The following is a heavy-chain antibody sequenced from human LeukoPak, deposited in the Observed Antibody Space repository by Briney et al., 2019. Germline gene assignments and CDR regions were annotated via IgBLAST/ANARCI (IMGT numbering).Heavy chain of an antibody. D-gene: IGHD3-16*01. J-gene: IGHJ3*02. V-gene: IGHV3-23*01. CDR2: VSNTGLTT. CDR1: GFTVGSYA. CDR3: AKVRKGVGAFDI. Sequence: GGSLRLSCAVSGFTVGSYAMSWVRQAPGKGLEWVPGVSNTGLTTYYIDSVKGRFTISRDSSKNTLYLQLDSLRTEDTAVYYCAKVRKGVGAFDIWGQGIMVTVSS.